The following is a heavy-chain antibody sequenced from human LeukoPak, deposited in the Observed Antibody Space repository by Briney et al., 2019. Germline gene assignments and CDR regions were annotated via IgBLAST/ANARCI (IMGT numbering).Heavy chain of an antibody. Sequence: SETLSLTCAVYGGSLSGYYWSWIRQPPGKGLEWIGEINHSGSTIYNPSLKSRVTISVDTSKNQFSLKLSSVTAADTAVYYCARVGGRLIDYWGQGTLVTVSS. CDR1: GGSLSGYY. CDR2: INHSGST. J-gene: IGHJ4*02. D-gene: IGHD2-8*01. V-gene: IGHV4-34*01. CDR3: ARVGGRLIDY.